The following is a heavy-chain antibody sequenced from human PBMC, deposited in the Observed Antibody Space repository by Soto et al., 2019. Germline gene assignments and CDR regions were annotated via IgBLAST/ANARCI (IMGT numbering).Heavy chain of an antibody. J-gene: IGHJ6*02. CDR3: AKERTAPTYYYYGMDV. D-gene: IGHD1-1*01. CDR1: GFTFSSYG. CDR2: ISYDGSNK. Sequence: PGGSLRLSCAASGFTFSSYGMHWVRQAPGKGLERVAVISYDGSNKYYADSVKGRFTISRDNSKNTLYLQMNSLRAEDTAVYYCAKERTAPTYYYYGMDVWGQGTTVTVSS. V-gene: IGHV3-30*18.